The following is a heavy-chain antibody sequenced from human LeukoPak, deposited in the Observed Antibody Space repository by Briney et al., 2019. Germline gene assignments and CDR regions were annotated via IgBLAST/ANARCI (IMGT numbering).Heavy chain of an antibody. J-gene: IGHJ4*02. V-gene: IGHV1-2*02. CDR2: INPNSGGT. Sequence: ASVKVSCKASGYTFTGYYMHRVRQAPGQGLEWMGWINPNSGGTNYAQKFQGRVTMTRDTSISTAYMELSRLRSDDTAVYYWARDSELSAMVDYWSQGTLVTVSS. CDR3: ARDSELSAMVDY. CDR1: GYTFTGYY. D-gene: IGHD5-18*01.